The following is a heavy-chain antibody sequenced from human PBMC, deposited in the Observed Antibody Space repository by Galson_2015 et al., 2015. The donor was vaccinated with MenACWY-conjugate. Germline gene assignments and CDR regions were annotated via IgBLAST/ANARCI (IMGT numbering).Heavy chain of an antibody. CDR1: GFTLSSYG. J-gene: IGHJ6*02. D-gene: IGHD4-17*01. CDR2: ISYDGSNQ. V-gene: IGHV3-30*18. CDR3: AKDGNYGDYDPYPYYYGMDV. Sequence: SLRLSCAASGFTLSSYGMHWVRQAPGKGLEWVALISYDGSNQYYGDSVKGRLTISRDNSKNTLYLQMNSLRAEDTAVYYCAKDGNYGDYDPYPYYYGMDVWGRGTTVTVSS.